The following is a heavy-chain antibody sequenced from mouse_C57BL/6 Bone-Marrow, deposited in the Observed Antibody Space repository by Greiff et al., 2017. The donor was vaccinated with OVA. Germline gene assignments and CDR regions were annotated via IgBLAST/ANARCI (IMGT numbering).Heavy chain of an antibody. V-gene: IGHV1-50*01. Sequence: QVQLQQPGAELVKPGASVKLSCKASGYTFTSYWMQWVKQRPGQGLEWIGEIGPSDSYTNYNQKVKGKATLTVDPSSSTAYMQRSSLTSEDSAVYYCATYYYGSISAWFAYWGQGTLVTVSA. J-gene: IGHJ3*01. D-gene: IGHD1-1*01. CDR2: IGPSDSYT. CDR1: GYTFTSYW. CDR3: ATYYYGSISAWFAY.